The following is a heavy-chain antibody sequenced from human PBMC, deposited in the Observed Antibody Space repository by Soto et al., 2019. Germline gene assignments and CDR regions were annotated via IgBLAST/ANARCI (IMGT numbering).Heavy chain of an antibody. D-gene: IGHD3-22*01. CDR3: ARNDYYDSIGYYQIRWFDP. CDR1: GYTFTGYY. Sequence: GASVKVSFKASGYTFTGYYMHWVRQAPGQGLEWMGWINPNSGGTNYAQKFQGRVTMTRDTSISTAYMELSRLRSDDTAVYYCARNDYYDSIGYYQIRWFDPWGQGTLVTVSS. J-gene: IGHJ5*02. V-gene: IGHV1-2*02. CDR2: INPNSGGT.